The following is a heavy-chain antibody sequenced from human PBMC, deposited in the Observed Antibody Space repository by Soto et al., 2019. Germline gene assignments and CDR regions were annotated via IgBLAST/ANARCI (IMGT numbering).Heavy chain of an antibody. CDR3: AKDLKLGSSWDKGYYYYYGMDV. Sequence: GGALRLSCAASGFTFDDYAMHWVRQAPGKGREWVSGISWNSGSIGYADSVKGRFTISRDNSKNTLYLQMNSLRAEDTAVYYCAKDLKLGSSWDKGYYYYYGMDVWGQGTTVTVSS. J-gene: IGHJ6*02. CDR1: GFTFDDYA. CDR2: ISWNSGSI. V-gene: IGHV3-9*01. D-gene: IGHD6-13*01.